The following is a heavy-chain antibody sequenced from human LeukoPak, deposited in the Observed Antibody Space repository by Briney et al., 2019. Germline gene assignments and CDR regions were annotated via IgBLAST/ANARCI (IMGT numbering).Heavy chain of an antibody. CDR2: IRRGTNSYTT. CDR3: TRDGGEGGNSAFDI. J-gene: IGHJ3*02. D-gene: IGHD3-16*01. Sequence: GGSLRLSCAASRFTFSDYILDWVRQAPGKGLEWVGRIRRGTNSYTTEYAASVKGRFIISGDDSKNSVYLHMNSLKTEDTAVYHCTRDGGEGGNSAFDIWGQGTMVTVSS. V-gene: IGHV3-72*01. CDR1: RFTFSDYI.